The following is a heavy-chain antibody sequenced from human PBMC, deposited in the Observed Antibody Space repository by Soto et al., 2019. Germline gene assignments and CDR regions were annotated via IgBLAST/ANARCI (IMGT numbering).Heavy chain of an antibody. CDR3: VTYDFIWGSYRVRWAY. D-gene: IGHD3-16*02. J-gene: IGHJ4*02. V-gene: IGHV3-15*01. Sequence: EVQLAESGGRLVNPGGSLRLSCVASGFPFSYSWMSWVRQAPGKGLEWVARIKSETDGGTTDYAAPVEGRFTISRDDSKNTLNLQMNSLKTEDTAVYYCVTYDFIWGSYRVRWAYWGQGTLVTVSS. CDR1: GFPFSYSW. CDR2: IKSETDGGTT.